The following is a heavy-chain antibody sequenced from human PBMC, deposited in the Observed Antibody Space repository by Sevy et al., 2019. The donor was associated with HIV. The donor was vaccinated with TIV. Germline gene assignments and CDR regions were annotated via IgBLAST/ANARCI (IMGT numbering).Heavy chain of an antibody. CDR1: GFTFSSYS. CDR2: ISSSSSYI. D-gene: IGHD3-10*01. V-gene: IGHV3-21*01. Sequence: GGSLRLSCAASGFTFSSYSMNWVRQAPGKGLEWVSSISSSSSYIYYAHSVKGRFTISRDNAKNSLYLQMNSLRAEDTAVYYCATPGLHGPGRPFDYWGQGTLVTVSS. CDR3: ATPGLHGPGRPFDY. J-gene: IGHJ4*02.